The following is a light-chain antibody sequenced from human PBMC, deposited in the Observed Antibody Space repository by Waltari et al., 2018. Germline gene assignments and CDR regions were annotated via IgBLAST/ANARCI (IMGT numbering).Light chain of an antibody. CDR3: SSYTSSSTVV. CDR1: SSDVGGHTH. CDR2: DFS. Sequence: SALTQPASVSGSPGQPITIPCTGTSSDVGGHTHVSWYQQQPSKAPNLLIYDFSKRPSGVSKRSAGSKSGNTASLTISGLQAEDEADYYCSSYTSSSTVVFGGGTKLTVL. V-gene: IGLV2-14*01. J-gene: IGLJ2*01.